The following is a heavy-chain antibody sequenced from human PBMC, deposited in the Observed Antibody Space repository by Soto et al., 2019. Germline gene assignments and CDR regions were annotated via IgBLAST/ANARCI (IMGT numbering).Heavy chain of an antibody. CDR2: VYYGGST. V-gene: IGHV4-39*01. D-gene: IGHD3-22*01. J-gene: IGHJ6*02. Sequence: QLHLQESGPGLVKPSETLSLTCTVSGGSISSSSYYWGWIRQPPGKGLEWIGDVYYGGSTYYNPSLKNRSTISVETSKSQFSLKLSSVTAADTAVYYCAGGDYYHSSGYYFYYYTMDVWGQGTTVTVSS. CDR1: GGSISSSSYY. CDR3: AGGDYYHSSGYYFYYYTMDV.